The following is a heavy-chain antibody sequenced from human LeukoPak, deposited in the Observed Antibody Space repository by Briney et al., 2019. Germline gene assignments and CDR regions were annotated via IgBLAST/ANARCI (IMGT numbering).Heavy chain of an antibody. J-gene: IGHJ4*02. Sequence: SETLSLTCTVSGGSISNSYWSWIRQPPGKGPEWIGYIYDSGSTNYNPSLRSRVTISVDASKNQISLNLTSVTAADTAVYYCAKSFSGTYPDLDYWGQGTLVTVSS. D-gene: IGHD3-10*01. CDR2: IYDSGST. CDR1: GGSISNSY. CDR3: AKSFSGTYPDLDY. V-gene: IGHV4-59*08.